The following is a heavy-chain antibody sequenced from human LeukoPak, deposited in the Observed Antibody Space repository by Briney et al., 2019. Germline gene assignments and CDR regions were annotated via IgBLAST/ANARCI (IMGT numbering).Heavy chain of an antibody. Sequence: ASVKVSCKASGYTFTSYDINWVRQATGQGLEWMGWMNPNSGNTGYAQKFQGRVTMTRNTSISTAYMELCSLRSEDTAVYYCARALVVVAGWYYYMDVWGKGTTVTVSS. J-gene: IGHJ6*03. CDR3: ARALVVVAGWYYYMDV. D-gene: IGHD2-15*01. CDR2: MNPNSGNT. CDR1: GYTFTSYD. V-gene: IGHV1-8*01.